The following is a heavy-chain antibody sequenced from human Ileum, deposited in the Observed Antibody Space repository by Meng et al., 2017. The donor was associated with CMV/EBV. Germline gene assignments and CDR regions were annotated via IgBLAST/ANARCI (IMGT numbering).Heavy chain of an antibody. V-gene: IGHV3-74*02. D-gene: IGHD1-1*01. Sequence: VLLGGFGGGVVKPGGSLRLSCAAAGFTFSSSWMHWVRQAPGKGLVWVSHISSDGSDTSYADCVRGRFTISRDNAKNTLYLQVNSLRDDDTGVYYCARVEKEMCWGQGTLVTVSS. CDR1: GFTFSSSW. CDR2: ISSDGSDT. J-gene: IGHJ4*02. CDR3: ARVEKEMC.